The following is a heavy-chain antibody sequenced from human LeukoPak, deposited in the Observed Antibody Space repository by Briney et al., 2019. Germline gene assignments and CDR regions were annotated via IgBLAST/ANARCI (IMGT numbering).Heavy chain of an antibody. CDR2: INPNSGDT. CDR3: AGGGGGSIHDAFDI. J-gene: IGHJ3*02. CDR1: GYTFTGYY. V-gene: IGHV1-2*02. D-gene: IGHD3-16*01. Sequence: ASVKVSCKASGYTFTGYYMHWVRQAPGQGLEWMGWINPNSGDTNYAQKFQGRVTMTRDTSISTAYMELSRLRSDDTAVYICAGGGGGSIHDAFDIWGQGTMVTVSS.